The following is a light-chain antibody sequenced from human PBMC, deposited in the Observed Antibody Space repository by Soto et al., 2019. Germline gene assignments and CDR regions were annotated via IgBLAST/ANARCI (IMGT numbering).Light chain of an antibody. CDR1: QDITNY. CDR2: DAS. V-gene: IGKV1-33*01. Sequence: DIQMTQSPSSLSASVGDIVTINCHASQDITNYLNWYQQKPGRAPRLLLYDASSVETGVPSRFSGSGSGTDFTLTISSLQPEDVATYYCQHYDHLPITFGQGTRLEIK. J-gene: IGKJ5*01. CDR3: QHYDHLPIT.